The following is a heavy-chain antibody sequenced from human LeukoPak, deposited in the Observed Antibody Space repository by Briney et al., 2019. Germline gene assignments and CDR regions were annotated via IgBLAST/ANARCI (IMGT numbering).Heavy chain of an antibody. V-gene: IGHV1-8*01. CDR2: MNPNSGAT. Sequence: ASVKVSCKASGYTFTSYDFNWLRQATGQGPEWMGWMNPNSGATGYAQKFQGRVTMTRSAFINTAYMELTNLRSEDTAVYYCARDQEGFGYWGQGTLVTVSS. CDR1: GYTFTSYD. CDR3: ARDQEGFGY. J-gene: IGHJ4*02.